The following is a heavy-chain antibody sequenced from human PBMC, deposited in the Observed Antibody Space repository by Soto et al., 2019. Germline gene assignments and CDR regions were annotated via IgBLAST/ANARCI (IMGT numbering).Heavy chain of an antibody. D-gene: IGHD1-26*01. CDR1: GYSISSSNW. V-gene: IGHV4-28*01. Sequence: SETLSLTCAVSGYSISSSNWWGWIRQPPGKGLERIGYIYYSGTTYYNPYLKRQVTISVDTSKNQFTQKLTSVTALDTAVYYCARREIQGPIDYWGQGTLVTVS. CDR3: ARREIQGPIDY. CDR2: IYYSGTT. J-gene: IGHJ4*02.